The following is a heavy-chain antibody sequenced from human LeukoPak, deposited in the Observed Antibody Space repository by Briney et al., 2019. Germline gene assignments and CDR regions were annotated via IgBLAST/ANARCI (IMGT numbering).Heavy chain of an antibody. CDR1: GFTFSPYN. V-gene: IGHV3-48*01. D-gene: IGHD6-13*01. Sequence: PGGSLRLSCVASGFTFSPYNMNWVRQAPGKGLEWVSYISSSSSSIYYADSVKGRFTISRDNAQNSLYLQMNSRRAEDAAVHYCARDSPYSSSYISHSYYYMDVWGKGTTVTVSS. J-gene: IGHJ6*03. CDR2: ISSSSSSI. CDR3: ARDSPYSSSYISHSYYYMDV.